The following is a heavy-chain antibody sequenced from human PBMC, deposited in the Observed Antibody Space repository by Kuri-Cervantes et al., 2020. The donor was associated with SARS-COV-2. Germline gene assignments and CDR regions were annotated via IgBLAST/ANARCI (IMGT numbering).Heavy chain of an antibody. CDR1: GFTFSSYG. V-gene: IGHV3-33*01. D-gene: IGHD2-2*01. CDR3: ARIPVYSRSGVVPAAHPDY. J-gene: IGHJ4*02. Sequence: GESLKTSCAASGFTFSSYGMHWVRQAPGKGLEWVAVIWYDGSNKYYADSVKGRFTISRDNSKNTLYLQTNSLRAEDTAVYYCARIPVYSRSGVVPAAHPDYWGQGTLVTVSS. CDR2: IWYDGSNK.